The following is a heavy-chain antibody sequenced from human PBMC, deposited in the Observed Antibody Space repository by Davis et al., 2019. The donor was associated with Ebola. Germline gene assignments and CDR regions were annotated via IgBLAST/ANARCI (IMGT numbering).Heavy chain of an antibody. Sequence: GESLKISCAASGFTFSGYWMTWVRQAPGKGLEWVAVISYDGSNKYYADSVKGRFTISRDNSKNTLHLQMNSLRVEDTAIYYCVKDSSNIWFDIWGQGTLVTVSS. CDR2: ISYDGSNK. V-gene: IGHV3-30*18. D-gene: IGHD2/OR15-2a*01. J-gene: IGHJ3*02. CDR1: GFTFSGYW. CDR3: VKDSSNIWFDI.